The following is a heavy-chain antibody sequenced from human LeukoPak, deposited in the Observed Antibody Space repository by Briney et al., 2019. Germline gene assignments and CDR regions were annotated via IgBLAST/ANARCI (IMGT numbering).Heavy chain of an antibody. V-gene: IGHV4-59*01. CDR1: GASISSYY. Sequence: PSETLSLTCTVSGASISSYYWSWIRQPPGRGLEWIGYIYYSGSTNYNPSLKSRVTISVDTSKNQFSLKLSSVTAADTAVYYCARVGVGYFDSSGYYRPDAFDIWGQGPMVTVSS. CDR3: ARVGVGYFDSSGYYRPDAFDI. CDR2: IYYSGST. D-gene: IGHD3-22*01. J-gene: IGHJ3*02.